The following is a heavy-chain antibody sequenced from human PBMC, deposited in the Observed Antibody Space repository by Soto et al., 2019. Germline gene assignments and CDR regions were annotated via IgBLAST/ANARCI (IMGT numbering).Heavy chain of an antibody. CDR3: AKGRSYYYYYGVDV. Sequence: GGSLRLSCAASGFTFSTYAMNWVRRAPGKGLEWVSAISGTGGSTYYADSVKGRFTISRDNSKSTLYLQMNSLRAEDTALYYCAKGRSYYYYYGVDVWGQGTTVTVSS. CDR2: ISGTGGST. V-gene: IGHV3-23*01. CDR1: GFTFSTYA. J-gene: IGHJ6*02.